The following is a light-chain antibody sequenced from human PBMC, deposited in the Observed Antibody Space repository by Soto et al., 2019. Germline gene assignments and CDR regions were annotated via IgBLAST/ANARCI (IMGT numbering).Light chain of an antibody. V-gene: IGKV3-11*01. J-gene: IGKJ4*02. CDR3: QQRSNWTFT. Sequence: EIVLTQSPATLSLSPGERATLSCRASKSVSSYLAWYQQKPGQAPRLLIYDAPNRATGIPARFSGSGSGTDFTLTISSLEPEDFAVYYCQQRSNWTFTFGGGTKVEIK. CDR2: DAP. CDR1: KSVSSY.